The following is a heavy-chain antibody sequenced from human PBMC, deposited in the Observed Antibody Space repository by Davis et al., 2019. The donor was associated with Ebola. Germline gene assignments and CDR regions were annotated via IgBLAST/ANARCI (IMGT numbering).Heavy chain of an antibody. V-gene: IGHV3-66*01. CDR3: ARRSYPDY. Sequence: GESLKISCAASGFTVSSNYMTWVRQAPGEGLEWVSIIYSGFITYYADSVKGRFTISTDNSKNTLYLQMNSLRAEDTAVYYCARRSYPDYWGQGTLVTVSS. CDR2: IYSGFIT. CDR1: GFTVSSNY. D-gene: IGHD1-26*01. J-gene: IGHJ4*02.